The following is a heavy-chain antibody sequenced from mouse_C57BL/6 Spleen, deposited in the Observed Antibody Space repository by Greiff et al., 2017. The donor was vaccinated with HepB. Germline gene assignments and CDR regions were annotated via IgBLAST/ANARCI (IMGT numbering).Heavy chain of an antibody. D-gene: IGHD4-1*01. Sequence: QVQLQQPGAELVKPGASVKLSCKASGYTFTSYWMHWVKQRPGQGLEWIGRIDPYDCGTNYNEKFKGKATLTVDKSSSTAYMQLSSLTSEDSAVYYCARWCANCDGWDFDDWGTGTTVTVSS. V-gene: IGHV1-72*01. CDR3: ARWCANCDGWDFDD. CDR2: IDPYDCGT. CDR1: GYTFTSYW. J-gene: IGHJ1*03.